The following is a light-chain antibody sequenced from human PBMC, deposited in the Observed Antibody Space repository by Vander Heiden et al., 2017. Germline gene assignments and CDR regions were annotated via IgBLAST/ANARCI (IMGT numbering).Light chain of an antibody. Sequence: DIQMTPSPSSLSASVGDRVTITCQASQDISIYLNWYQQKPGKAPKLLIYDASNLETGVPSRFSGSGSGTDFTFTISSLQPEDIATYYCQQDDSLPITFGQGTRMEIK. V-gene: IGKV1-33*01. CDR2: DAS. J-gene: IGKJ5*01. CDR1: QDISIY. CDR3: QQDDSLPIT.